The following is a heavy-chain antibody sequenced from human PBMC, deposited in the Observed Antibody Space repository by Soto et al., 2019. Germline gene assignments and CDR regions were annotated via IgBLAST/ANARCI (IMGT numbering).Heavy chain of an antibody. Sequence: EVHLVESGGGLVQPGGSLRLSCAASGFTFSNFAMNWVRQAAGKGLERVSYLSTIGSTTYYADSVNGRFTISRDNVKNSVYLQMNSLRAEDTAVDYCARDVAGIFFSTQYQWFDPWGQGTLVTVSS. J-gene: IGHJ5*02. D-gene: IGHD6-19*01. V-gene: IGHV3-48*01. CDR3: ARDVAGIFFSTQYQWFDP. CDR2: LSTIGSTT. CDR1: GFTFSNFA.